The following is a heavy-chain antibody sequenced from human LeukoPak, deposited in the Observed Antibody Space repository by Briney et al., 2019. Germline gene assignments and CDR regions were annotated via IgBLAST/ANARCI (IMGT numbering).Heavy chain of an antibody. CDR2: INPNSGGT. J-gene: IGHJ3*02. V-gene: IGHV1-2*06. D-gene: IGHD5-24*01. CDR3: ARDRRKRDGYNSVDAFDI. CDR1: GYTFTGYY. Sequence: ASVKVSCKASGYTFTGYYMHWLRQAPGQGLEWMGRINPNSGGTNYAQKFQGRVTMTRDTSISTAYMELSRLRSDDTAVYYCARDRRKRDGYNSVDAFDIWGQGTMVTVSS.